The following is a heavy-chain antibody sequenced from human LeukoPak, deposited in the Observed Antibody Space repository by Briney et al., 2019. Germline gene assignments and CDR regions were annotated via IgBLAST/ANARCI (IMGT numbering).Heavy chain of an antibody. CDR3: ARDHHDYGDYVLDY. Sequence: PGGSLRLSCAASGFTFSSYGMQWVRQAPGKGLEWGANIKQDGSEKYYVDSVKGAFTISRDNAKNSLYLQMNSLRAEDTAVYYCARDHHDYGDYVLDYWGREPWSPSPQ. D-gene: IGHD4-17*01. V-gene: IGHV3-7*01. CDR2: IKQDGSEK. CDR1: GFTFSSYG. J-gene: IGHJ4*02.